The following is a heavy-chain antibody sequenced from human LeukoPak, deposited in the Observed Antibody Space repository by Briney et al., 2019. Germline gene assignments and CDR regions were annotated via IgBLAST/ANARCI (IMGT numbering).Heavy chain of an antibody. CDR3: AKGGGAYGMDV. V-gene: IGHV3-30*02. Sequence: GGSLRLSCATSGFTFSYYAMHWVRQAPGRGLEWVALIRSDTTSKYYADSVKGRFTISRDNSKNTLYLQMNTLRAEDAAVYYCAKGGGAYGMDVWGQGTAVTVSS. CDR2: IRSDTTSK. J-gene: IGHJ6*02. CDR1: GFTFSYYA. D-gene: IGHD3-16*01.